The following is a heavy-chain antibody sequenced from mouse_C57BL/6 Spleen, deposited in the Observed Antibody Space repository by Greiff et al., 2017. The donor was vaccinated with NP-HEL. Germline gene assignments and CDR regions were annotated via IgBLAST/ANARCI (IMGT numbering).Heavy chain of an antibody. CDR2: ISSGSSTI. CDR3: ARDGRGADFDY. CDR1: GFTFSDYG. D-gene: IGHD1-1*01. Sequence: EVKLMESGGGLVKPGGSLKLSCAASGFTFSDYGMHWVRQAPEKGLEWVAYISSGSSTIYYADTVKGRFTISRDNAKNTLFLQMTSLRSEDTAMYYCARDGRGADFDYWGQGTTLTVSS. J-gene: IGHJ2*01. V-gene: IGHV5-17*01.